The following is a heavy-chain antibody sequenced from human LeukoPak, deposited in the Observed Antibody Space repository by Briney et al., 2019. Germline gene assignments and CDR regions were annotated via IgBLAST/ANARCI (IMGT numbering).Heavy chain of an antibody. CDR2: IYYSGIT. J-gene: IGHJ6*02. D-gene: IGHD3-10*01. CDR1: GDSINSGFYY. Sequence: SQTLSLTCTVSGDSINSGFYYWNWIRQHPGKGLEWIVYIYYSGITDYNPSLKSRVTISIDTSKNLFSLRLSSVTAADTAVYYCARAEWFGEPNYYYYGMDVWGQGTPVTVSS. V-gene: IGHV4-31*03. CDR3: ARAEWFGEPNYYYYGMDV.